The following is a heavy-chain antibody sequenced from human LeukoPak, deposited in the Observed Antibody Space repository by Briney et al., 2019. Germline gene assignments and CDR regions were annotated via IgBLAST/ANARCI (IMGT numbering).Heavy chain of an antibody. CDR2: INPNSGGT. CDR3: ARPAVITDAFDI. D-gene: IGHD2/OR15-2a*01. J-gene: IGHJ3*02. V-gene: IGHV1-2*02. Sequence: GASVKVSCKASGYTFTGYYMHWVRQAPGQGLEWMGWINPNSGGTNYAQKFQGGVTMTRDTSISAAYMELSRLISDDTAVYYCARPAVITDAFDIWGQGTMVTVSS. CDR1: GYTFTGYY.